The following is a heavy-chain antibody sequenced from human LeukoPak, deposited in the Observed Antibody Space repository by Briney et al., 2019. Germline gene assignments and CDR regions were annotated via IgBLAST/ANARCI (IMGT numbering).Heavy chain of an antibody. D-gene: IGHD5-18*01. CDR3: ARVVDTAMVLYGAFDI. Sequence: GGSLRLSCAASGFTFSSYSMNWVRQAPGKGLEWVSFISTSSSYIHYADSVKGRFTISRDNAKKSLYLEMNSLRAEDTAVYYCARVVDTAMVLYGAFDIWGQGTMVTVSS. CDR2: ISTSSSYI. J-gene: IGHJ3*02. CDR1: GFTFSSYS. V-gene: IGHV3-21*01.